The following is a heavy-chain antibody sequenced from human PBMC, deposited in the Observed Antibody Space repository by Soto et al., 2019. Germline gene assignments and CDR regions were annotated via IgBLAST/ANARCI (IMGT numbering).Heavy chain of an antibody. Sequence: GGSLRLSCAASGFTFSSYWMSWVRQAPGKGLEWVANIKQDGSEKNYVDSVKGRFTISRDNAKNSLYLQMNSLRAEDTAVYYCARAIFGVVIGYYYYGMDVWGQGTTVTVSS. CDR2: IKQDGSEK. V-gene: IGHV3-7*05. J-gene: IGHJ6*02. D-gene: IGHD3-3*01. CDR1: GFTFSSYW. CDR3: ARAIFGVVIGYYYYGMDV.